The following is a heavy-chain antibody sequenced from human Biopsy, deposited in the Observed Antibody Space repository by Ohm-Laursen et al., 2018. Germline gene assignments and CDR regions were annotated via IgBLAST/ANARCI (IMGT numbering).Heavy chain of an antibody. Sequence: SDTLSLTCTVSGGSIGSFFWSWIPQPPGKGLEWIGYIYYSGSTNYNPSLRSRVTIAVDRYKNQFSLELSPVTAADTAVYYCARVGAGAPSIDYFDYWGQGTLVTVSS. J-gene: IGHJ4*02. D-gene: IGHD1-26*01. CDR2: IYYSGST. CDR3: ARVGAGAPSIDYFDY. V-gene: IGHV4-59*07. CDR1: GGSIGSFF.